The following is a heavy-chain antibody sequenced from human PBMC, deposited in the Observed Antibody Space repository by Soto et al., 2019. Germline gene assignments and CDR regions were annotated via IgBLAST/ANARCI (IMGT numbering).Heavy chain of an antibody. D-gene: IGHD6-13*01. CDR3: AMGPYSSSWP. V-gene: IGHV1-69*13. CDR2: IIPIFGTA. Sequence: ASVKVSCKASGGTFSSYAISWVRQAPGQGLEWMGGIIPIFGTADYAQKFQGRVTITADESTSTAYMELSSLRSEDTAVYYCAMGPYSSSWPWGQGTLVTVSS. CDR1: GGTFSSYA. J-gene: IGHJ5*02.